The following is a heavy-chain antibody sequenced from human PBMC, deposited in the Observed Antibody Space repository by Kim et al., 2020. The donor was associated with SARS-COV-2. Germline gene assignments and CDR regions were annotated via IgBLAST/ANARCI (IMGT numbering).Heavy chain of an antibody. D-gene: IGHD6-19*01. J-gene: IGHJ6*02. Sequence: ASVKVSCKVSGYTLTELSMHWVRQAPGKGLEWMGGFDPEDGETIYAQKFQGRVTMTEDTSTDTAYMELSSLRSEDTAVYYCATGVVVAGTPVDYYYYYGMDVWGQGTTVTVSS. CDR1: GYTLTELS. CDR2: FDPEDGET. V-gene: IGHV1-24*01. CDR3: ATGVVVAGTPVDYYYYYGMDV.